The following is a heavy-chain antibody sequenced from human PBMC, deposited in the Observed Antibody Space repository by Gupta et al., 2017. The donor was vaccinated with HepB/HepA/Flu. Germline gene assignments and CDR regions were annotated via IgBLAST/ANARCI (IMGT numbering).Heavy chain of an antibody. CDR2: LKTDGGTT. D-gene: IGHD1-26*01. J-gene: IGHJ4*02. V-gene: IGHV3-15*01. Sequence: DVQLEESGGGLVKPGGSLRLSCAASGFTFSDAGMSWVRQAPGKGLEWVGRLKTDGGTTDYAAPVKGRFIISRDDSRNTLYLQMNSLKTEDTAIYYCTTDLRWELQPSDYWGQGTLVTVSS. CDR1: GFTFSDAG. CDR3: TTDLRWELQPSDY.